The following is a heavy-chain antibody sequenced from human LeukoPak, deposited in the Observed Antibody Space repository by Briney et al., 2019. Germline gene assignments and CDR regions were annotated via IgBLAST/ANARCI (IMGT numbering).Heavy chain of an antibody. CDR3: ARGYCSGGSCPFDP. CDR2: IIPIFGTA. Sequence: SVKVSCKASGGTFSSYAISWVRQAPGQGLEWMGGIIPIFGTANYAQKFQGRVTITTDESTSTAYMELRSLRSDDTAVYYCARGYCSGGSCPFDPWGQGTLVTVSS. J-gene: IGHJ5*02. D-gene: IGHD2-15*01. CDR1: GGTFSSYA. V-gene: IGHV1-69*05.